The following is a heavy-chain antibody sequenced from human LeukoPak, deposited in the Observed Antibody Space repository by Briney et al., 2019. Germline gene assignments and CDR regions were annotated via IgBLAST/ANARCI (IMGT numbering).Heavy chain of an antibody. CDR3: ANDLLLTGIITVRGPTDV. Sequence: SETLSLTCTVSGGSINSSNYYWGWIRQPPGKGLEWIGNIFYSGSTYYSPSLKSRVTISLDTSRNQFSLKLTSVTAADTAVYYCANDLLLTGIITVRGPTDVWGKGTTVTISS. D-gene: IGHD3-10*01. CDR1: GGSINSSNYY. V-gene: IGHV4-39*07. CDR2: IFYSGST. J-gene: IGHJ6*04.